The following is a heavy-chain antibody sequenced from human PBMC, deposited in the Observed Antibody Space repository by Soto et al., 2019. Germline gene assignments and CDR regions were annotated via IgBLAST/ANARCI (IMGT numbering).Heavy chain of an antibody. Sequence: GESLKISCRGSGYSFTSYWIGWVRQMPGKGLEWMGIIYPGDSDTRYSPSFQGQVTISADKSISTAYLEWSSLKASDTAMYYCARVCSSTSCYLYYGMDVWGQGTTVTV. CDR2: IYPGDSDT. CDR1: GYSFTSYW. CDR3: ARVCSSTSCYLYYGMDV. D-gene: IGHD2-2*01. V-gene: IGHV5-51*01. J-gene: IGHJ6*02.